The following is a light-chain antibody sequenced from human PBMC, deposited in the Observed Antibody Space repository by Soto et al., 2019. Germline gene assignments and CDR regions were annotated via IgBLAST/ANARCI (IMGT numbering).Light chain of an antibody. CDR1: QSVSSAY. CDR2: AGS. CDR3: QQSHNSPPT. Sequence: EIVLTQSPGTLSLSPGERATLSCRASQSVSSAYLAWYQQRPGQAPRLLIYAGSIRATGIPDRFSASGSGTDFTLTISRLEPEDFAVFYCQQSHNSPPTFGQGTRVEIK. V-gene: IGKV3-20*01. J-gene: IGKJ1*01.